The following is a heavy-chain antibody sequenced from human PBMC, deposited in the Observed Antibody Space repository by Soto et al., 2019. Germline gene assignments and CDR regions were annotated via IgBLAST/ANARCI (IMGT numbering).Heavy chain of an antibody. CDR2: ISSSGSST. CDR1: RFSFSSDE. CDR3: ARGGSSGYYYFDY. Sequence: EVQLVESGGGLVQPGGSLRLSCAASRFSFSSDEMNWVRQAPGKGLEWVSYISSSGSSTYYADSVKGRFTISRDNAKNSVYLQMNSLSDEDTAVYYCARGGSSGYYYFDYWGQGTLVTVSS. V-gene: IGHV3-48*03. D-gene: IGHD3-22*01. J-gene: IGHJ4*02.